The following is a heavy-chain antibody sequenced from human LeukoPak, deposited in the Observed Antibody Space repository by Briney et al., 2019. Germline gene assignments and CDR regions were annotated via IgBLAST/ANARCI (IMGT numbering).Heavy chain of an antibody. D-gene: IGHD3-22*01. CDR2: ISRSSSYI. Sequence: GGSLRLSCAASGFTFSSYSMNWVRQAPGKGLEWVSSISRSSSYIYYADSVKGRFTISRDNAKNSLYLQMNSLRAEDTAVYYCARDNPTSNYYDSSGKYRGDYWGQGTLVTVSS. CDR3: ARDNPTSNYYDSSGKYRGDY. J-gene: IGHJ4*02. V-gene: IGHV3-21*01. CDR1: GFTFSSYS.